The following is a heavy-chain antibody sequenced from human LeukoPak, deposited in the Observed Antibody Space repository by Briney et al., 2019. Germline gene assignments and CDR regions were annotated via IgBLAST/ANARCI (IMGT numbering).Heavy chain of an antibody. CDR1: GFTFSSEG. J-gene: IGHJ3*02. V-gene: IGHV3-21*01. Sequence: KSGGSLRLSCAASGFTFSSEGMDGVRQAPGKGLEGVSSISSSSSYIYYADSVKGRFTISRDNAKNSLYLQMNSLRAEDTAVYYCARPDSSGFPLDAFDIWGQGTMVTVSS. CDR3: ARPDSSGFPLDAFDI. D-gene: IGHD3-22*01. CDR2: ISSSSSYI.